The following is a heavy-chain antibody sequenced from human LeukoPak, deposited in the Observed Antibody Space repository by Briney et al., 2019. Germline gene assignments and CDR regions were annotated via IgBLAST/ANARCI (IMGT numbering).Heavy chain of an antibody. V-gene: IGHV5-10-1*01. CDR3: ARLGGYYYDSSGYSDY. D-gene: IGHD3-22*01. J-gene: IGHJ4*02. CDR2: IDPSDSYT. Sequence: GESLRISCKGSGYSFTSYWISWARQMPGKGLEWMGRIDPSDSYTNYSPSFQGHVTISADKSISTAYLQWSSLKASDTAMYYCARLGGYYYDSSGYSDYWGQGTLVTVSS. CDR1: GYSFTSYW.